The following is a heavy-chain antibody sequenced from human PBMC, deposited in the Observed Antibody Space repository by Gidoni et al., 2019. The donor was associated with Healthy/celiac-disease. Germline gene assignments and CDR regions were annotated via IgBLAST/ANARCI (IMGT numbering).Heavy chain of an antibody. V-gene: IGHV3-30*18. CDR2: ISYDGSNK. Sequence: QVQLVESGGGVVQPGRALRLSCAASGFTLSSYGMNWVRQDPGKGLEWVAVISYDGSNKYYADSVKGRFTISRDNSKNTLYLQMNSLRAEDTAVYYCAKDQSAAARGSGGRYFDLWGRGTLVTVSS. CDR1: GFTLSSYG. J-gene: IGHJ2*01. CDR3: AKDQSAAARGSGGRYFDL. D-gene: IGHD6-13*01.